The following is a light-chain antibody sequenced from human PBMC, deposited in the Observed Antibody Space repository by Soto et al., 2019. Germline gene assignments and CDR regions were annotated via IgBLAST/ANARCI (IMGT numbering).Light chain of an antibody. J-gene: IGKJ1*01. V-gene: IGKV3-15*01. CDR2: GAS. CDR1: QSVSSY. CDR3: QQYNKWPLT. Sequence: EIVLTQSPATLSLSPGERATLSCRASQSVSSYLAWYQQKPGQAPRLLVYGASTRASGVPARFSGSGSGTEFTLTISSLGSEDFAVYYCQQYNKWPLTFGQGTKVEIK.